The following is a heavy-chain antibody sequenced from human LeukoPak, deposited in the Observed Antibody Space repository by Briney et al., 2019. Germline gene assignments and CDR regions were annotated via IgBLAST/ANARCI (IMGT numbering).Heavy chain of an antibody. J-gene: IGHJ4*02. V-gene: IGHV3-23*01. CDR2: ISGSGGST. CDR3: ATHSITMIVVVTLDY. Sequence: GGSLRLSCAASGFTFSSYAMSWVRQAPGKGLEWVSAISGSGGSTYYADSVKGRFTISRDNSKNTLYLQMNSPRAEDTAVYYCATHSITMIVVVTLDYWGQGTLVTVSS. D-gene: IGHD3-22*01. CDR1: GFTFSSYA.